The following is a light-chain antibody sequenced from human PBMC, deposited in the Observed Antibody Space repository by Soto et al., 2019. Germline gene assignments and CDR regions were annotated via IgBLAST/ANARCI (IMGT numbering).Light chain of an antibody. V-gene: IGKV1D-12*01. J-gene: IGKJ5*01. CDR1: QHIISW. CDR2: PAS. CDR3: QQANSFPIT. Sequence: DILMTQSLSSVSASVGDRVTIACRASQHIISWLAWYQQKPGKDPKLLIYPASSLQSGVPSRVSGSGSGTDFTLTINSLQPEDFATYYCQQANSFPITFGQGTRLEIK.